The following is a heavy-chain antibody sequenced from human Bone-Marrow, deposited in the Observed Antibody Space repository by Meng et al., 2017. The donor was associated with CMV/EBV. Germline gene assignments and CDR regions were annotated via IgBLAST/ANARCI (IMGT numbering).Heavy chain of an antibody. CDR3: ARTHEPYCSSSTCFGRLDYGMDV. V-gene: IGHV3-11*01. CDR1: GFTFSDYY. J-gene: IGHJ6*02. D-gene: IGHD2-2*01. CDR2: ISSSGSTI. Sequence: GESLKISCAASGFTFSDYYMSWIRQAPGKGLEWVSYISSSGSTIYYADSVKGRFTISRDNAKNSLYLQMNSLRAEDTAVYYCARTHEPYCSSSTCFGRLDYGMDVWGQGTTVTVSS.